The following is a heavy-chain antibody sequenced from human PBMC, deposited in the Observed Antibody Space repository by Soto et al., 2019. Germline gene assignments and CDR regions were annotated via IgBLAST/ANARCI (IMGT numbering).Heavy chain of an antibody. CDR2: ISIGGRSI. Sequence: PGGSLRLSCAASGFTFRNYNMNWVRQVPGKGLEWVAHISIGGRSINYADSVKGRFTISRDNAKNTVYLQMNSLRAEDTAVYYCARRGCISTSCSNALDYWGQGTLVTVSS. V-gene: IGHV3-21*05. CDR1: GFTFRNYN. J-gene: IGHJ4*02. D-gene: IGHD2-2*01. CDR3: ARRGCISTSCSNALDY.